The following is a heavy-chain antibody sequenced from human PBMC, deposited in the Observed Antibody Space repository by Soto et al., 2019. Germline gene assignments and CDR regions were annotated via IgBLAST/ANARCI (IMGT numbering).Heavy chain of an antibody. D-gene: IGHD3-10*01. V-gene: IGHV3-23*01. CDR2: IRGSGGST. CDR1: GFTFSRYA. Sequence: PGGSLRLSCAASGFTFSRYAMSWVRQAPGKGLEWVSAIRGSGGSTYYADSVKGRFTISRDNSKNTLYLQMNSLRAEDTAVYYCAKSRYGSDPSVYYYMDVWGKGTTVTV. CDR3: AKSRYGSDPSVYYYMDV. J-gene: IGHJ6*03.